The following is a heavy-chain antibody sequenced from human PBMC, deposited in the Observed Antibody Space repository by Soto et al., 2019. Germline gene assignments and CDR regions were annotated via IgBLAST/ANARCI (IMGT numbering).Heavy chain of an antibody. D-gene: IGHD2-2*02. CDR1: GGSISSSTYY. CDR2: FFIGGNT. CDR3: ATIPATTILTDY. J-gene: IGHJ4*02. Sequence: SETLSLTCTVSGGSISSSTYYWGWMRQPPGKGLEWIASFFIGGNTYYNPSLKSRVTISVDTSKNQFSLKLSSVTAADTAVYYCATIPATTILTDYWGQGTLVTVSS. V-gene: IGHV4-39*01.